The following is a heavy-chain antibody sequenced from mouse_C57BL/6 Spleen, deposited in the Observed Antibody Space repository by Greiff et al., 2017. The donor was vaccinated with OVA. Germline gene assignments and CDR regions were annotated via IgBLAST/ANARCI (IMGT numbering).Heavy chain of an antibody. J-gene: IGHJ4*01. CDR2: IYPGDVDT. V-gene: IGHV1-82*01. CDR3: ARENYDAGYYAMDY. CDR1: GYAFSSSW. Sequence: LQESGPELVKPGASVKISCKASGYAFSSSWINWVTQRPGKGLEWIGRIYPGDVDTKYTGQFKGKATLTADKSSSPAYMQLSSLTSEDSAVYFCARENYDAGYYAMDYWGQGTSVTVAS. D-gene: IGHD2-4*01.